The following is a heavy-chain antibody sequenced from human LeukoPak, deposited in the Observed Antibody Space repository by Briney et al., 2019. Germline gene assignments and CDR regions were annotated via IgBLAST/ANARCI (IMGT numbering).Heavy chain of an antibody. CDR1: GGSFSGYY. CDR3: ASVEYSSYYYYYMDV. CDR2: INHSGST. Sequence: SETLSLTCAVYGGSFSGYYWSWIRQPPGKGLEWIGEINHSGSTNYNPSLKSRVTISVDTSKNQFSLKLSSVTAEDTAVYYCASVEYSSYYYYYMDVWGKGTTVTVSS. J-gene: IGHJ6*03. D-gene: IGHD6-6*01. V-gene: IGHV4-34*01.